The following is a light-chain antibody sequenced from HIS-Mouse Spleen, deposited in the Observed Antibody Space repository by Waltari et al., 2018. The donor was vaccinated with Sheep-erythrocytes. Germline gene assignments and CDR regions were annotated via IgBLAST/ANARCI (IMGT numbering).Light chain of an antibody. V-gene: IGLV2-23*02. CDR2: DVS. CDR1: SSDVGSYNL. Sequence: QSALTQPASVSGSPGQSITISCTGTSSDVGSYNLVSWSQQPPGKAPNRMIYDVSKRPAGVPDRFSGSKSGNTASLTISGLQAEDEADYYCCSYAGSYNHVFATGTKVTVL. J-gene: IGLJ1*01. CDR3: CSYAGSYNHV.